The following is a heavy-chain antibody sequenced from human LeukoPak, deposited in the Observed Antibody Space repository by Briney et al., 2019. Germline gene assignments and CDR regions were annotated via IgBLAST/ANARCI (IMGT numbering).Heavy chain of an antibody. CDR3: ANLLGMQRHDGFDI. D-gene: IGHD3-16*01. CDR1: GFTFSSYA. CDR2: ISSNGGST. J-gene: IGHJ3*02. Sequence: GGSLRLSCAASGFTFSSYAMHWVRQAPGKGLEYVSAISSNGGSTYYANSVKGRFTISRDNSKNTLYLQMGSLRAEDMAVYYCANLLGMQRHDGFDIWGQGTMVTVSS. V-gene: IGHV3-64*01.